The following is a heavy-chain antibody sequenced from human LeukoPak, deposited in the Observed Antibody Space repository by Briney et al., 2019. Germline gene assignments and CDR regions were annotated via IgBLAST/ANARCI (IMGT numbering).Heavy chain of an antibody. V-gene: IGHV3-23*01. Sequence: GGSLRLSCAASGFSFVTCAMSWVRRTPGEGVEWGSAISGGGDATYYTDFVKGRFTISRDNSQSTVYLRLNRLRAEDTAVYYCARLSGTFGTTSRIFDYWGQGGLVAVSS. CDR3: ARLSGTFGTTSRIFDY. CDR1: GFSFVTCA. J-gene: IGHJ4*02. CDR2: ISGGGDAT. D-gene: IGHD1-1*01.